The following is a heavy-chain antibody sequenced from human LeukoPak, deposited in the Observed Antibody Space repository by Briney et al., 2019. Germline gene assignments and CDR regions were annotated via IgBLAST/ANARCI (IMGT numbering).Heavy chain of an antibody. CDR1: GYSISSGYY. Sequence: SETLSLTCTVSGYSISSGYYWGWIRQPPGKGLGRIGSSYHSGSTYYNPSLKSRVTISVDTSKHQFSLKLSSVTAADTAVYYCVRVIIRGTYYYDSSALYYFDYWGQGTLVTVSS. CDR3: VRVIIRGTYYYDSSALYYFDY. D-gene: IGHD3-22*01. CDR2: SYHSGST. J-gene: IGHJ4*02. V-gene: IGHV4-38-2*02.